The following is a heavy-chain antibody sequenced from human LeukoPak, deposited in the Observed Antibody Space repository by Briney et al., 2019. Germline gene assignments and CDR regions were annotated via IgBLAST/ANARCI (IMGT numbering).Heavy chain of an antibody. CDR1: GFTFSNYW. Sequence: PGGSLRLSCAASGFTFSNYWMHWVRQAPGKGLVWVSRINSDGSSTSYADSVKGRFTISRDNAKNTLYLQMNSLRAEDTAVYYCARVSYYDFWSGYPTDYWGQGTLVTVSS. V-gene: IGHV3-74*01. CDR3: ARVSYYDFWSGYPTDY. D-gene: IGHD3-3*01. CDR2: INSDGSST. J-gene: IGHJ4*02.